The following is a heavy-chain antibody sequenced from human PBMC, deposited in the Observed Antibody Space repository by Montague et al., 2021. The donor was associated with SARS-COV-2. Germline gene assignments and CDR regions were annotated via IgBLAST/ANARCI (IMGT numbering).Heavy chain of an antibody. CDR2: IFYRWTT. CDR3: ARGATRTFDY. J-gene: IGHJ4*02. Sequence: SETLSLTCTVSGDSMTYFYWSWIRQTPEKGLQWIGYIFYRWTTKYNPSLESRVTITVDTSKDQFYLKLNSVTAADTAVYYCARGATRTFDYWGQGTRVTVSS. CDR1: GDSMTYFY. D-gene: IGHD1-1*01. V-gene: IGHV4-59*01.